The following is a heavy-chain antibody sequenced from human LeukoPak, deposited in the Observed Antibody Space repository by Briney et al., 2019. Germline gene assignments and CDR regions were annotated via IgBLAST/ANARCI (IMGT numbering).Heavy chain of an antibody. V-gene: IGHV3-7*01. J-gene: IGHJ4*02. CDR1: GFTFSSYS. CDR3: ARDKVVGATNFDF. D-gene: IGHD1-26*01. Sequence: GGSLRLSCAASGFTFSSYSMNWVRQAPGKGLEWVANIKQDGGEQNYVDSVKGRFTISRDNAKNSLYLQMNSLRAEDTALYYCARDKVVGATNFDFWGQGTLVTVSS. CDR2: IKQDGGEQ.